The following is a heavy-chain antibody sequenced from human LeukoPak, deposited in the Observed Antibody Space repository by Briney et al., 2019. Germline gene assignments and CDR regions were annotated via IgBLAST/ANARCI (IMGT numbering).Heavy chain of an antibody. J-gene: IGHJ6*02. CDR1: GFTFSSYW. D-gene: IGHD1-14*01. CDR2: IKQDGSEK. V-gene: IGHV3-7*01. Sequence: GGSLRLSCAASGFTFSSYWMSWVRQAPGKGLEWVANIKQDGSEKYYVDSVKGRFTISRDNAKNSLYLQMNSLRAEDTAVHYCAKDRTPVDDYYYGMDVWGQGTTVTVSS. CDR3: AKDRTPVDDYYYGMDV.